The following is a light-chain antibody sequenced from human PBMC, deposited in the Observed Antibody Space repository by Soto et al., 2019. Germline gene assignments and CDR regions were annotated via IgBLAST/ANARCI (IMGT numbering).Light chain of an antibody. CDR1: SSNIGAGYD. V-gene: IGLV1-40*01. J-gene: IGLJ2*01. CDR3: QSYDSSLTNAV. Sequence: QAVLTQPPSVSGAPGQTITISCTGSSSNIGAGYDVHRYQQLPGRAPKLLIYGNNNRPSGVPDRFSGSKSGTSVSLAITGLRGEDEADYHCQSYDSSLTNAVFGGGTQLTVL. CDR2: GNN.